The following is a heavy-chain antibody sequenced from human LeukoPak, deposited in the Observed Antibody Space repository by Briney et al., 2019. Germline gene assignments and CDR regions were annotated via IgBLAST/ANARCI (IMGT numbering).Heavy chain of an antibody. V-gene: IGHV3-23*01. CDR1: GFTFSSYA. D-gene: IGHD4-17*01. CDR3: ARDLRAGGNNWFDP. CDR2: ISGSGGST. Sequence: PGGSLRLSCAASGFTFSSYAMSWVRQAPGKGLEWVSAISGSGGSTYYADSVKGRFTISRDNSKNTLYLQMNSLRAEDTAVYYCARDLRAGGNNWFDPWGQGTLVTVSS. J-gene: IGHJ5*02.